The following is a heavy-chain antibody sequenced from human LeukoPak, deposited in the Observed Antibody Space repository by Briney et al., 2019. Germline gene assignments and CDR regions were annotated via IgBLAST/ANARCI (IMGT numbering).Heavy chain of an antibody. Sequence: GGSLRLSCAASGFTFSSYSMNWVRQAPGKGLEWVSSISSSSSYIYYADSVKGRFTISRDNSKNTLYLQMNSLRAEDTAVFYCAKDLQAGYSSGWYLGAHWGQGTLVTVSS. J-gene: IGHJ4*02. D-gene: IGHD6-19*01. V-gene: IGHV3-21*04. CDR1: GFTFSSYS. CDR2: ISSSSSYI. CDR3: AKDLQAGYSSGWYLGAH.